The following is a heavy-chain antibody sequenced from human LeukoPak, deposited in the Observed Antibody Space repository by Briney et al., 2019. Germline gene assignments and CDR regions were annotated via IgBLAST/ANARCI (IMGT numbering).Heavy chain of an antibody. J-gene: IGHJ4*02. CDR1: GGTFIKYA. Sequence: SVKVSCKASGGTFIKYAISWVRQAPGQGLEWMGGVIPLFGTANYAQKFQGRVTITADESTSTAYMELSSLRSDDTAVYYCAREWDYDSSGYYYYYWGQGTLVTVSS. V-gene: IGHV1-69*01. CDR2: VIPLFGTA. D-gene: IGHD3-22*01. CDR3: AREWDYDSSGYYYYY.